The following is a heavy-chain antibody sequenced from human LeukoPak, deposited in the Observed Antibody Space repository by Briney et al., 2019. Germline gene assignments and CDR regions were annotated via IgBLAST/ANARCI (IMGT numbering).Heavy chain of an antibody. Sequence: PGGSLRLSCAASGFTFSSSGMHWVRQAPGKGLVWVSGITRDGSSKTYADSVKGRFTTSRDNAKNTLYLQMDSLRDDDTAVCYCARDPGYESWSPFWGGMDVWGNGTTVIVSS. D-gene: IGHD3-16*01. CDR3: ARDPGYESWSPFWGGMDV. V-gene: IGHV3-74*01. CDR1: GFTFSSSG. CDR2: ITRDGSSK. J-gene: IGHJ6*04.